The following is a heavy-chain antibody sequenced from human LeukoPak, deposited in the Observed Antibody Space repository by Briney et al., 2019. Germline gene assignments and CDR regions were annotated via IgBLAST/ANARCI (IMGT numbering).Heavy chain of an antibody. V-gene: IGHV1-46*01. Sequence: ASVKVSCKASGYTFSNYYMHWVRQAPGQGLEWMGIINPSGGSTSYEQKFQGRVTMTRDTSTSTAYMDLSSLRSEDTAVYYCARDLPPYYFDYWGQGTLVTVSS. CDR1: GYTFSNYY. CDR2: INPSGGST. J-gene: IGHJ4*02. CDR3: ARDLPPYYFDY.